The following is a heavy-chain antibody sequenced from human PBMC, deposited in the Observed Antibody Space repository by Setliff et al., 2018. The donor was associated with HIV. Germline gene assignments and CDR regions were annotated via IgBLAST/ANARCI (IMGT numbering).Heavy chain of an antibody. V-gene: IGHV4-31*03. Sequence: PSETLSLTCTVSGGSISSGGYYWSWIRQHPGKGLEWIGYMYHSGSTHYNPSLKSRVTISVDTSKNQFSLKLRSVTAADTAVYYCARGEDYGDYNNWFGPWGQGILVTVSS. D-gene: IGHD4-17*01. J-gene: IGHJ5*02. CDR1: GGSISSGGYY. CDR2: MYHSGST. CDR3: ARGEDYGDYNNWFGP.